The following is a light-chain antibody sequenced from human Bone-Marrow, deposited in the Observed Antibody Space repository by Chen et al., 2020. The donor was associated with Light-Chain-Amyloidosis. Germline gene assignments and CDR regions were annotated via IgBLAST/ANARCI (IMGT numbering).Light chain of an antibody. CDR3: GTWDSSLSAVV. CDR1: SSNIGNNY. Sequence: QSVLTQPPSVSAAPGQKFTISCSGSSSNIGNNYVSWYQQLPGTAPKLLIYDNNQRPSGIPDRFSGSKSGTSATLGITGLQTGDEADYYCGTWDSSLSAVVFGGGTKLTVL. CDR2: DNN. V-gene: IGLV1-51*01. J-gene: IGLJ2*01.